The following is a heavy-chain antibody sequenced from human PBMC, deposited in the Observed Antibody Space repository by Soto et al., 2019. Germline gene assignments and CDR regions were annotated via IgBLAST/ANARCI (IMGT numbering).Heavy chain of an antibody. V-gene: IGHV1-2*04. CDR3: AREGTAVAGVLYYFDY. CDR2: INPNSGGT. D-gene: IGHD6-19*01. CDR1: GYTFTGYY. Sequence: ASVKVSCKASGYTFTGYYMHWVRQAPGQGLEWMGWINPNSGGTNYAQKFQGWVTMTRDTSISTAYMELSRLRSDDTAVYYCAREGTAVAGVLYYFDYWGQGTLVTVSS. J-gene: IGHJ4*02.